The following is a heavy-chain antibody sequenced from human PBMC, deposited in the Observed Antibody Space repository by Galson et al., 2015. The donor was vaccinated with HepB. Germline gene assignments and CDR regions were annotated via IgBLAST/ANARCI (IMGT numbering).Heavy chain of an antibody. J-gene: IGHJ6*03. Sequence: VKVSCKASGYTFTSYAMNWVRQAPGQGLEWMGWINTNTGNPTYAQGFTGRFVFSLDTSVSTAYLQISSLKAEDTAVYYCARGLRGDSSSWYVRGKYYYYYYYMDVWGKGTTVTVSS. CDR1: GYTFTSYA. CDR2: INTNTGNP. D-gene: IGHD6-13*01. V-gene: IGHV7-4-1*02. CDR3: ARGLRGDSSSWYVRGKYYYYYYYMDV.